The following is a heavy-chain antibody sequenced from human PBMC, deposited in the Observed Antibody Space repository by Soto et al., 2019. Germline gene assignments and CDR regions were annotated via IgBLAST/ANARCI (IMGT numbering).Heavy chain of an antibody. Sequence: GGSLRLSCAASGFSFSTYNMDWVRQAPGKGPEWIAYISTTSFTIYYADSVKGRLTISRDNGRNSLYLEMNSLRDEDTAVYYCARDRCYDGTCYSASDSWGQGTLVTVSS. CDR2: ISTTSFTI. J-gene: IGHJ5*01. CDR1: GFSFSTYN. D-gene: IGHD2-15*01. CDR3: ARDRCYDGTCYSASDS. V-gene: IGHV3-48*02.